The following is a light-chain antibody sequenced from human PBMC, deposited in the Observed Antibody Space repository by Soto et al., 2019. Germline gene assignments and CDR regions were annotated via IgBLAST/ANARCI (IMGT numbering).Light chain of an antibody. Sequence: DIVMTQSPDSLAVSLGERATINCKSSQSVLYTSNNRNYLAWYQQKPGQPPKLLISWASTRESGVPDRFSGSGSGTDFTLTISSLQAEDGAVYYCQQYYSTLWTFGQGTKVEIK. V-gene: IGKV4-1*01. CDR1: QSVLYTSNNRNY. J-gene: IGKJ1*01. CDR3: QQYYSTLWT. CDR2: WAS.